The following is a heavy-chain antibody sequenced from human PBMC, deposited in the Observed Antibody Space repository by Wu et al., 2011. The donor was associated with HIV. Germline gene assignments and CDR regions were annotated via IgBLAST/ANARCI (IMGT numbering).Heavy chain of an antibody. D-gene: IGHD3-10*01. Sequence: VQLVQSGAEVKKPGASVKVSCKASGYTFTSYGISWVRQAPGQGLEWMGWISAHNGNTNYAQKLQGRVTMTSDTSTSTAYMELRSLRSDDTAVYYCARLSMVRGVIITLDYFYGMDVWGQGTTVTVSS. V-gene: IGHV1-18*01. CDR2: ISAHNGNT. J-gene: IGHJ6*02. CDR1: GYTFTSYG. CDR3: ARLSMVRGVIITLDYFYGMDV.